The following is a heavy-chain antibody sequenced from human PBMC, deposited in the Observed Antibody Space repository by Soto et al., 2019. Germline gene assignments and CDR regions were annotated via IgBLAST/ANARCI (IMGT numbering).Heavy chain of an antibody. CDR1: GYTFTGAY. Sequence: QAQLVQSRAEVKKPGASVKVSCKASGYTFTGAYIHWVRQAPGQGLEWMGCINPNSGGTEFAQKLQGRVTVTRATSITTVSMEMNRLRSDATGVYYCARDFTTSSYGVDVWGQGTAVTVSS. V-gene: IGHV1-2*02. CDR2: INPNSGGT. J-gene: IGHJ6*02. D-gene: IGHD3-10*01. CDR3: ARDFTTSSYGVDV.